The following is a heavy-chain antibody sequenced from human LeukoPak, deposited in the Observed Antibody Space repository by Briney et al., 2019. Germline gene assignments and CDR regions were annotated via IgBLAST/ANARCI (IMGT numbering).Heavy chain of an antibody. CDR2: FDPEDGET. CDR3: ATDGVAVIWSRREIVAYALDI. D-gene: IGHD3-3*01. CDR1: GYTLTELS. J-gene: IGHJ3*02. V-gene: IGHV1-24*01. Sequence: ASVKVSCKVFGYTLTELSMHWVRQAPGKGLEWMGGFDPEDGETIYAQKFQGRVTMTEDTSTNTAYMESSSLRSEDTAVYYCATDGVAVIWSRREIVAYALDIWGQGTMVTVSS.